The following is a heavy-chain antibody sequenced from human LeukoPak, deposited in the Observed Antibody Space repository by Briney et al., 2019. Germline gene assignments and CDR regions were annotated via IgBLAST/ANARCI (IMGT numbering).Heavy chain of an antibody. D-gene: IGHD3-22*01. CDR1: GFTFSSYA. J-gene: IGHJ4*02. V-gene: IGHV3-23*01. CDR2: ISGSGGST. Sequence: GGSLRLSCAASGFTFSSYAMSWVRQAPGKGLEWVSAISGSGGSTYYADSVKGRFTISRDNSKNTLYLQMNSLRAEDTAVYYCAKGVTMIVVVSRYFDYWGQGTLVTVSS. CDR3: AKGVTMIVVVSRYFDY.